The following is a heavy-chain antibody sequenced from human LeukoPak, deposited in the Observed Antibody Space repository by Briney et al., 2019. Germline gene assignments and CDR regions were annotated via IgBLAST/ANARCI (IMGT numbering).Heavy chain of an antibody. Sequence: GGSLRLSRAASGLTASSNNMSCVRETPGKGLERGSVIYSGGSTYYADSVKGRFTISRDNSKNTLYLQMNSLRAEDTAVYYCARDGAYDSSGYCFDYWGQGTLVTVSS. J-gene: IGHJ4*02. D-gene: IGHD3-22*01. V-gene: IGHV3-66*01. CDR2: IYSGGST. CDR1: GLTASSNN. CDR3: ARDGAYDSSGYCFDY.